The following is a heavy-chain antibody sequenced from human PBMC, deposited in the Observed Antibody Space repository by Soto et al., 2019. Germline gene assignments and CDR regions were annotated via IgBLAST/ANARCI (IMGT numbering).Heavy chain of an antibody. CDR2: INTNTGNP. J-gene: IGHJ6*02. V-gene: IGHV7-4-1*01. Sequence: GASVKVSCKASGYTFTSYAMNWVRQAPGQGLEWMGWINTNTGNPTYAQGFTGRFVFSLDTSVSTAYLQICSLKAEDTAVYYCARVGRVITRTRYYGMDVWGQGTTVTVSS. D-gene: IGHD3-22*01. CDR1: GYTFTSYA. CDR3: ARVGRVITRTRYYGMDV.